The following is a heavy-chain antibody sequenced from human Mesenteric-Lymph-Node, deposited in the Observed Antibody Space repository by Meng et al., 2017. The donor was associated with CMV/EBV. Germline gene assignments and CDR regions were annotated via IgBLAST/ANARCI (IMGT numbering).Heavy chain of an antibody. CDR3: ARAPRDYDFWSGYSGGYFDL. CDR2: INHSGST. D-gene: IGHD3-3*01. CDR1: GESFSGYY. V-gene: IGHV4-34*01. Sequence: GSLRLSCAVYGESFSGYYWNWIRQPPGKGLEWIGEINHSGSTNYNPSLKSRVSISIDTSKNQFSLKLSSVTAADTAVYYCARAPRDYDFWSGYSGGYFDLWGRGTLVTVSS. J-gene: IGHJ2*01.